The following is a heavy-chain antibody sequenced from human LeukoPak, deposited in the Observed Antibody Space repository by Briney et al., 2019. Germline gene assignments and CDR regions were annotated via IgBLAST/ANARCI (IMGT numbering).Heavy chain of an antibody. CDR3: ARGSSSSSLIDY. V-gene: IGHV4-39*01. Sequence: NSSETLSLTCTVSGGSISSSSYYWGWIRQPPGKGLEWIGSIYYSGSTYYNPSLKSRVTISVDTSKNQFSLKLSSVTAADTAVYYCARGSSSSSLIDYWGQGTLVTVSS. CDR1: GGSISSSSYY. D-gene: IGHD6-13*01. CDR2: IYYSGST. J-gene: IGHJ4*02.